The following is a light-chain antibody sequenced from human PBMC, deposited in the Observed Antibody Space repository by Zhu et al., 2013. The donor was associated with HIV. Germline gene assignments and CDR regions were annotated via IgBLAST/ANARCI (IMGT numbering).Light chain of an antibody. CDR3: QQYGSSLTWT. V-gene: IGKV3-20*01. Sequence: EIVLTQSPGTLSLSPGERATLSCRASQSVSSSYLAWYQQKPGQAPRLLIYGASSRATGIPDRFSGSGSGTDFTLTISRLEPEDFAVYYCQQYGSSLTWTFGQGDQGGNQT. CDR1: QSVSSSY. J-gene: IGKJ1*01. CDR2: GAS.